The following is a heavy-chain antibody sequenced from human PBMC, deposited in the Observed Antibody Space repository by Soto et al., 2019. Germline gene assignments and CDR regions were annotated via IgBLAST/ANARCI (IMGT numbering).Heavy chain of an antibody. D-gene: IGHD3-10*01. Sequence: QGQLQESGPGLVKPSQTLSLTCTDSGGSISSGDYYWSWIRQPPGKGLEWIGYIYYSGSTYYNPSLKSRVTISVDTSKNQFSLKLSSVTAADTAVYYCARGEMVRGVPFDYWGQGTLVTVSS. CDR3: ARGEMVRGVPFDY. CDR1: GGSISSGDYY. CDR2: IYYSGST. J-gene: IGHJ4*02. V-gene: IGHV4-30-4*01.